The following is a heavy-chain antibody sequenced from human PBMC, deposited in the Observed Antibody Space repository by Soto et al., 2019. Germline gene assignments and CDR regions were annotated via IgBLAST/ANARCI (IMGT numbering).Heavy chain of an antibody. CDR3: ARDRGRRGITIFGVDPAETRSFDY. D-gene: IGHD3-3*01. J-gene: IGHJ4*02. V-gene: IGHV3-30-3*01. Sequence: GGSLRLSCAASGFTFSSYAMHWVRQAPGKGLEWVAVISYDGSNKYYADSVKGRFTISRDNSKNTLYLQMNSLRAEDTAVYYCARDRGRRGITIFGVDPAETRSFDYWGQGTLVTVSS. CDR1: GFTFSSYA. CDR2: ISYDGSNK.